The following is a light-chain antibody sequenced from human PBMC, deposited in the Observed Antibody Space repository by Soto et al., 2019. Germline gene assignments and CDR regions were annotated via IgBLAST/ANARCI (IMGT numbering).Light chain of an antibody. Sequence: QSVLTQPPSVSGAPGQRVTISCTGSSSNIGAGYGVHWYQQLPGTAPKLLIYGNNNRPSGVPDRFSGSNSGTSASLAITGLQAEDEADYYGQSYDSSLSGYVFGVGTKLTVL. V-gene: IGLV1-40*01. CDR2: GNN. J-gene: IGLJ1*01. CDR1: SSNIGAGYG. CDR3: QSYDSSLSGYV.